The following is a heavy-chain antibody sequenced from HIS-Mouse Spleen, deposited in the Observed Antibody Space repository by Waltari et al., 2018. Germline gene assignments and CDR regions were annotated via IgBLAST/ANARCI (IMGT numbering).Heavy chain of an antibody. Sequence: QVQLQQWGAGLLKPSETLSLTCAVYGGSFSGYYWSWIRQPPGKGLEWIGEINHSGSTNSNPSLKSRVTISVDTSKNQFSLKLSSVTAADTAVYYCARGAGYCSSTSCYERFDYWGQGTLVTVSS. V-gene: IGHV4-34*01. J-gene: IGHJ4*02. CDR2: INHSGST. D-gene: IGHD2-2*01. CDR1: GGSFSGYY. CDR3: ARGAGYCSSTSCYERFDY.